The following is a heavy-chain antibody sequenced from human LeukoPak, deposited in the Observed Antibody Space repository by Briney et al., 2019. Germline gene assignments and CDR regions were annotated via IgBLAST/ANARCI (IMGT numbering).Heavy chain of an antibody. CDR2: ISYDGSNK. J-gene: IGHJ4*02. Sequence: GGSLRLSCAASGFTFSSYGMHWVRQAPGKGLEWVAVISYDGSNKYYADSVKGRFTISRDNSKNTLYLQMNSLRAEDTAVYYCARENGVAYFDYWGQGTLVTVSS. CDR1: GFTFSSYG. CDR3: ARENGVAYFDY. D-gene: IGHD2-8*01. V-gene: IGHV3-30*03.